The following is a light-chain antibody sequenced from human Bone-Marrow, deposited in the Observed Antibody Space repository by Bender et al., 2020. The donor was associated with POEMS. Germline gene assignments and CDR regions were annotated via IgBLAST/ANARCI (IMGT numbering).Light chain of an antibody. CDR2: QDT. Sequence: SYEVTQPPSVSVSPGQTSSITCSVDDLCDKYVAWYQQKPGQSPVLVIYQDTKRPSGIPERFSGSNSGNTATLTLSGTQAMDEADYYCQEWDTYSVIFGGGTKLTVL. V-gene: IGLV3-1*01. J-gene: IGLJ2*01. CDR1: DLCDKY. CDR3: QEWDTYSVI.